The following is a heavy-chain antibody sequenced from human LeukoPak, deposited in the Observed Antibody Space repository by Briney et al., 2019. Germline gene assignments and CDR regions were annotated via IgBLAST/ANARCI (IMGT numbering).Heavy chain of an antibody. CDR3: ARSYYYDSSGYYPLDY. Sequence: ASVKVSCKASGGTFTSYYMHWVRQAPGQGLEWMGIINPSGGSTSYAQKFQGGVTMTRDMSTSTVYMELSSLRSEDTAVYYCARSYYYDSSGYYPLDYWGQGTLVTVSS. J-gene: IGHJ4*02. D-gene: IGHD3-22*01. V-gene: IGHV1-46*01. CDR2: INPSGGST. CDR1: GGTFTSYY.